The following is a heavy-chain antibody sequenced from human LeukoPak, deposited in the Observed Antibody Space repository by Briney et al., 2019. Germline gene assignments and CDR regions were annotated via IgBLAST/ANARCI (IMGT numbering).Heavy chain of an antibody. D-gene: IGHD4-17*01. CDR1: GGSISSGGYY. J-gene: IGHJ4*02. Sequence: SQALSLTCTVSGGSISSGGYYWSWIRQHPGKGLEWIGYIYYSGSTYYNPSLKSRVTISVDTSKNQFSLKLSSVTAADTAVYYCARETTVFNFDYWGQGTLVTVSS. V-gene: IGHV4-31*03. CDR3: ARETTVFNFDY. CDR2: IYYSGST.